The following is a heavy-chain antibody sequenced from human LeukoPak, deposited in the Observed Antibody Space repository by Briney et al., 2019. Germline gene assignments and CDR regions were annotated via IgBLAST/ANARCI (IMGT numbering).Heavy chain of an antibody. Sequence: GGSLRLSCTASGFSFSGHWMHWARQLLGKGLVWVSRISPTGSTTSYADSVKGRFTVSRDNAKNTLYLQVNNLRAEDTAVYYCARGPNSNWSGLDFWGQGTLLTVSS. V-gene: IGHV3-74*01. CDR1: GFSFSGHW. CDR2: ISPTGSTT. J-gene: IGHJ4*02. CDR3: ARGPNSNWSGLDF. D-gene: IGHD6-6*01.